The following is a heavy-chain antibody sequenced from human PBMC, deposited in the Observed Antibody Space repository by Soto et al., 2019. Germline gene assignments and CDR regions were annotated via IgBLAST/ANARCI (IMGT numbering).Heavy chain of an antibody. D-gene: IGHD6-13*01. CDR3: AREEVEAAGTLDY. CDR1: GGSISSGDYY. Sequence: PSETLSLTCTVSGGSISSGDYYWSWIRQPPGKGLGWIGYIYYSGSTYYNPSLKSRVTISVDTSKNQFSLKLSSVTAADTAVYYCAREEVEAAGTLDYWGQGTLVTVSS. J-gene: IGHJ4*02. V-gene: IGHV4-30-4*01. CDR2: IYYSGST.